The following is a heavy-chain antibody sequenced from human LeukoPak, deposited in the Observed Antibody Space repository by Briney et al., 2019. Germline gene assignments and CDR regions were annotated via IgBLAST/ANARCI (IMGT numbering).Heavy chain of an antibody. CDR1: GFTFSSHA. J-gene: IGHJ4*02. CDR2: IGTAGANT. D-gene: IGHD3-3*01. V-gene: IGHV3-23*01. CDR3: ARSITIFGVDPFDN. Sequence: QPGGSLRLSCAASGFTFSSHAMSWVRQAPGKGLEWVSAIGTAGANTLYADSVKGRFTSSRDNSKNTLSLQMNSLRVEDTAVYHCARSITIFGVDPFDNWGQGTLVTVSS.